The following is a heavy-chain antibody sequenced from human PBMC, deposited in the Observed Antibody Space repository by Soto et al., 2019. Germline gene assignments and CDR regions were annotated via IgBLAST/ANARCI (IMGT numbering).Heavy chain of an antibody. V-gene: IGHV4-39*01. J-gene: IGHJ6*02. D-gene: IGHD3-10*01. CDR2: IYYSGST. Sequence: SETLSLTCTVSGCSISSSSYYWGWIRQPPGKGLEWIGSIYYSGSTYYNPSLKSRVTISVDTSKNQFSLKLSSVTAADTAVYYCARLSMVRIRYYYYYYGMDVWGQGTTVT. CDR1: GCSISSSSYY. CDR3: ARLSMVRIRYYYYYYGMDV.